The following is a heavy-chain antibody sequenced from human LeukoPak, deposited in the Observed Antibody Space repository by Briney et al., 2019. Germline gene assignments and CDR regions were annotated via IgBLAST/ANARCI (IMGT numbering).Heavy chain of an antibody. V-gene: IGHV4-59*01. Sequence: SETLSRTCTVSGGSISSYFWSWIRQPPGKGLEWIGYVYYSGSTNYNPSLKSRVTMSVDTSKKQFSLKLSSATAADTAVYYCARVLDLSKRGLDAFDIWGQGTMVTVSS. D-gene: IGHD3-16*01. CDR1: GGSISSYF. CDR2: VYYSGST. J-gene: IGHJ3*02. CDR3: ARVLDLSKRGLDAFDI.